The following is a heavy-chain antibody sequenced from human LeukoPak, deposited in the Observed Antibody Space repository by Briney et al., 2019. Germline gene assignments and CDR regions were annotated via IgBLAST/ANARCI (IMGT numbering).Heavy chain of an antibody. Sequence: SETLSLTCTVSGVSISSYYWSWIRQPPGKGLEWIGYIYYSGSTNYNPSLKSRVTISVDTSKNQFSLKLSSVTAADTAVYYCARIRYYYDSSGYLPAYYFDYWGQGTLVTVSS. D-gene: IGHD3-22*01. J-gene: IGHJ4*02. CDR1: GVSISSYY. V-gene: IGHV4-59*01. CDR2: IYYSGST. CDR3: ARIRYYYDSSGYLPAYYFDY.